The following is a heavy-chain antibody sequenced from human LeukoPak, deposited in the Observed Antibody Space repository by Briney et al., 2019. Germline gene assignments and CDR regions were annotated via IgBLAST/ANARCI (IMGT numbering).Heavy chain of an antibody. V-gene: IGHV3-21*01. Sequence: GGSLSLSCAASGFTFSSYAMNWVRQAPGKGLEWVSSISSSSSYIYYADSVKGRFTISRDNAKNSLYLQMNSLRAEDTAVYFCARATWDPNYYYYMDVWGSGTTVTISS. CDR3: ARATWDPNYYYYMDV. J-gene: IGHJ6*03. CDR1: GFTFSSYA. CDR2: ISSSSSYI. D-gene: IGHD1-26*01.